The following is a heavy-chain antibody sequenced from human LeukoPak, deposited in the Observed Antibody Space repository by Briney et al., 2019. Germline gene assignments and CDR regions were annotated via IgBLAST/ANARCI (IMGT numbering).Heavy chain of an antibody. CDR1: GYTFTSYG. CDR3: ARVGAIFGVVIIGGVDY. V-gene: IGHV1-18*01. J-gene: IGHJ4*02. Sequence: VASLKVSCKASGYTFTSYGISWVRQAPGQGLEWMGWISAYNGNTNYAQKLQGRVTMTTDTSTSTAYMELRSLRSDDTAVYYCARVGAIFGVVIIGGVDYWGQGTLVTVSS. D-gene: IGHD3-3*01. CDR2: ISAYNGNT.